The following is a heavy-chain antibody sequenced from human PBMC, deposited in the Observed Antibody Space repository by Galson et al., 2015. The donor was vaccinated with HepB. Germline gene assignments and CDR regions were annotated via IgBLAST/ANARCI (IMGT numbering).Heavy chain of an antibody. J-gene: IGHJ4*03. CDR2: ISSSSAYI. CDR1: GFTFSSYS. V-gene: IGHV3-21*01. Sequence: SLRLSCAASGFTFSSYSMTWVRQAPGKGLEWVSSISSSSAYIYYEYSVKGRFTISRDNAKTSLYLQMNSLRAEDTGVYFCARSTGGAGGFAFVYVGQGTPVPDSS. CDR3: ARSTGGAGGFAFVY. D-gene: IGHD6-13*01.